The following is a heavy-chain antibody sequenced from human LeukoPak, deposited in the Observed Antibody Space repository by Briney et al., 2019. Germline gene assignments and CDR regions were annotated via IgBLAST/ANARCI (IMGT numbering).Heavy chain of an antibody. V-gene: IGHV3-74*01. D-gene: IGHD3-16*01. CDR3: ARVSGLGMNEYLRH. Sequence: PGGSLRLSCAASGLTFNKSWMHWVRQGPGKGLEWVSRINNDGSGTSYAGSVKGRFTISRDNAKNTLYLQMNSLRADDTAVYFCARVSGLGMNEYLRHWGQGALVTVSS. CDR1: GLTFNKSW. J-gene: IGHJ1*01. CDR2: INNDGSGT.